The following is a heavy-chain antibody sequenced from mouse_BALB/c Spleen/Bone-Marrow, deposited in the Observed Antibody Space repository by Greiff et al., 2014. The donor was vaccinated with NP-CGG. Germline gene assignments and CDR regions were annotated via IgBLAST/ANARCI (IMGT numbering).Heavy chain of an antibody. V-gene: IGHV4-1*02. CDR3: ARLSYYGRFAY. Sequence: DVKLVESGGGLVQPGGSLKLSCAASGFDFSRYWMSWVRRAPGKGLEWIGEINPDSSTINYTPSLKDKFIISRDNAKNTLYLQMSKVRSEDTALYYCARLSYYGRFAYWGQGTLVTVSA. J-gene: IGHJ3*01. D-gene: IGHD1-1*01. CDR2: INPDSSTI. CDR1: GFDFSRYW.